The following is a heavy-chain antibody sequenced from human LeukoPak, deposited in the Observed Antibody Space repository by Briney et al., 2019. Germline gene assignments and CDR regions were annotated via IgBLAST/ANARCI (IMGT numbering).Heavy chain of an antibody. V-gene: IGHV1-3*01. Sequence: GASVNVSCKASGYTFTSYAMHWVRQAPGQRLEWMGWINAGNGNTKYSQKFQGRVTMTEDTSTDTAYMELSSLRSEDTAVYYCATDGRELLKGAFDIWGQGIMVTVSS. D-gene: IGHD1-26*01. J-gene: IGHJ3*02. CDR1: GYTFTSYA. CDR2: INAGNGNT. CDR3: ATDGRELLKGAFDI.